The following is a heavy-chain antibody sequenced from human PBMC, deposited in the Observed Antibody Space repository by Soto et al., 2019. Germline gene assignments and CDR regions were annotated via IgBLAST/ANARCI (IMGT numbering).Heavy chain of an antibody. D-gene: IGHD2-15*01. CDR1: GFTFSSYG. CDR2: ISYDGSNK. J-gene: IGHJ4*02. CDR3: AKERRKVVVAAPFDY. V-gene: IGHV3-30*18. Sequence: QVQLVESGGGVVQPGRSLRLSCAASGFTFSSYGMHWVRQAPGKGLEWVAVISYDGSNKYYADSVKGRFTISRDNSQNTLYLQMNSLRAEDTAVYYCAKERRKVVVAAPFDYWGQGTLVTVSS.